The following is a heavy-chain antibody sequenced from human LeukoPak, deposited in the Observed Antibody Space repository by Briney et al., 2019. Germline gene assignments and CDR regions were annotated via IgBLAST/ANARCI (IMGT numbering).Heavy chain of an antibody. Sequence: ASVKVSCKASGYTFTGYYMHWVRQAPGQGLGWMGWINPNSGGTNYAQKFQGRVTMTRDTSISTAYMELSRLRSDDTALYYCARVPTTRVAPPQRSYFDYWGQGPLVPVSS. CDR1: GYTFTGYY. J-gene: IGHJ4*02. CDR2: INPNSGGT. D-gene: IGHD2-15*01. V-gene: IGHV1-2*02. CDR3: ARVPTTRVAPPQRSYFDY.